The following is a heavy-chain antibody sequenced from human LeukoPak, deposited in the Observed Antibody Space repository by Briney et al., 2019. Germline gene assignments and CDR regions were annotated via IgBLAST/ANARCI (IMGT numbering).Heavy chain of an antibody. CDR1: GGSISSSSYY. Sequence: PSETLSLTCTVSGGSISSSSYYWGWIRQPPGKGLEWIGSIYYSGSTYYNPSLKSRVTISVDTPKNQSSLKLSSVTAADTAVYYCASYNGRRDGYNFGYWGQGTLVTVSS. D-gene: IGHD5-24*01. J-gene: IGHJ4*02. V-gene: IGHV4-39*01. CDR3: ASYNGRRDGYNFGY. CDR2: IYYSGST.